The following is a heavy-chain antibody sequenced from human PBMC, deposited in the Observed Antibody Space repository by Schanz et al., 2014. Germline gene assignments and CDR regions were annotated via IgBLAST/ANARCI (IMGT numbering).Heavy chain of an antibody. V-gene: IGHV3-33*08. Sequence: VQLVESGGDLVKPGGSLRLSCEASGFTFSDYYMSWVRQAPGKGLEWVAVIRYDGRNKNFVESVKGRFTISRDNSNNTVYLQMNTLRAEDTAVYYCAREDCSATSCYFRYWGQGTLVTVSS. D-gene: IGHD2-21*01. CDR1: GFTFSDYY. CDR3: AREDCSATSCYFRY. J-gene: IGHJ4*02. CDR2: IRYDGRNK.